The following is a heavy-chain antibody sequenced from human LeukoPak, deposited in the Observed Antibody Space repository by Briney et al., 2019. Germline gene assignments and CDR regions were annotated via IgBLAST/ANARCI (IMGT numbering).Heavy chain of an antibody. J-gene: IGHJ5*02. CDR3: ARDFAWGSGGAPIDDNWLDP. V-gene: IGHV1-18*01. Sequence: ASVKVSCKASGYIFANYGITWVRQAPGHGLEWMGWISGHSGNTNYAQKFQDRATMTTDTSTSTAYMELRSLRFDDTAVYYCARDFAWGSGGAPIDDNWLDPWGQGILVTVSS. CDR1: GYIFANYG. D-gene: IGHD7-27*01. CDR2: ISGHSGNT.